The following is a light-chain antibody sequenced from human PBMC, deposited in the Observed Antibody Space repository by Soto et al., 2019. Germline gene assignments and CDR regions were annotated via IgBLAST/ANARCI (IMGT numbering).Light chain of an antibody. J-gene: IGKJ4*01. CDR1: ETIISY. Sequence: DIQMTQSPSSLSASVGDRVTITCRASETIISYLNWYQQKPGKAPKVLIYGASSLQSGVPSRFSGRGSGTDFTLTITSLQLEDFATYYCQQSYITPRTFGGGTKVEI. V-gene: IGKV1-39*01. CDR2: GAS. CDR3: QQSYITPRT.